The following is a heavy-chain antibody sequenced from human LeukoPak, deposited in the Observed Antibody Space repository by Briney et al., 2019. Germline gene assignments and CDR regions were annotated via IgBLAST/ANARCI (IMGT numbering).Heavy chain of an antibody. Sequence: GASVKVSCKASGYTFTSYGISWVRQAPGQGLEWMGWINPNSGGTNYAQKFQGRVTMTRDTSISTAYMELSRLRSDDTAVYYCARLFRRPYYYDSSAPPDYYYMDVWGKGTTVTVSS. CDR2: INPNSGGT. D-gene: IGHD3-22*01. V-gene: IGHV1-2*02. CDR3: ARLFRRPYYYDSSAPPDYYYMDV. J-gene: IGHJ6*03. CDR1: GYTFTSYG.